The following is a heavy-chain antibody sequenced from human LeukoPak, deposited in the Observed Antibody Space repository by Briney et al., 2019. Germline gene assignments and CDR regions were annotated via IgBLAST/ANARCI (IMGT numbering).Heavy chain of an antibody. Sequence: RASETLSLTCTVSGGSISSYYWSWIRQPPGKGLEWIAYISDIGSINYNPSLKSRVTISLDTSKNQFSLKLSSVTAADTAVYYCAGHHPRNTVDFWGQGTLATVSS. CDR2: ISDIGSI. V-gene: IGHV4-59*08. CDR1: GGSISSYY. D-gene: IGHD2/OR15-2a*01. J-gene: IGHJ4*02. CDR3: AGHHPRNTVDF.